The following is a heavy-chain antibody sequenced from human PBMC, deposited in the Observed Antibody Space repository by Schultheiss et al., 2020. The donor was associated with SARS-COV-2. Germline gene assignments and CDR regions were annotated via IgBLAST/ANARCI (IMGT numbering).Heavy chain of an antibody. CDR1: GGSISSSSYY. Sequence: SETLSLTCTVSGGSISSSSYYLGWIRQPPGKGLEWIGSIYYSGSTYYNPSLKSRVTISVDTSKNQFSLKLSSVTAADTAVYYCARHSFNIAVAAYNWFDPWGQGTLVTVSS. CDR3: ARHSFNIAVAAYNWFDP. V-gene: IGHV4-39*01. D-gene: IGHD6-19*01. J-gene: IGHJ5*02. CDR2: IYYSGST.